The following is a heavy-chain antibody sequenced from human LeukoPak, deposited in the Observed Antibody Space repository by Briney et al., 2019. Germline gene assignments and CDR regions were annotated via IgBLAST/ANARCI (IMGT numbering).Heavy chain of an antibody. J-gene: IGHJ4*02. CDR1: GGTFSSYA. Sequence: GSSVKASCKASGGTFSSYAISWVRQAPGQGLEWMGRIIPILGIANYAQKFQGRVTITADKSMSTAYMELSSLRSEDTAVYYCAKHIAVAGHYYFDYWGQGTLVTVSS. CDR3: AKHIAVAGHYYFDY. D-gene: IGHD6-19*01. CDR2: IIPILGIA. V-gene: IGHV1-69*04.